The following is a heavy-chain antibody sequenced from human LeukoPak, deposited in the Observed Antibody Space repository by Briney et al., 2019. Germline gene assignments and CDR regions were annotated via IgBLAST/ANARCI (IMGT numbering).Heavy chain of an antibody. V-gene: IGHV1-8*01. CDR3: VSGLLLPTDF. Sequence: ASVKVSCKASGYTFILHDINRLRHAPGRRREWMGWMNPNTGATGYAQKFRDRVTMSANTSMSTAYLIMDRLTSDDTAVYFCVSGLLLPTDFWGQGTLVSVSS. CDR1: GYTFILHD. CDR2: MNPNTGAT. J-gene: IGHJ4*02. D-gene: IGHD5-18*01.